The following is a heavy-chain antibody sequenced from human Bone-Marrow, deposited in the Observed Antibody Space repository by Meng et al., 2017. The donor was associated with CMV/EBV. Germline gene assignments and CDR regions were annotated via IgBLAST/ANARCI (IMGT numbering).Heavy chain of an antibody. CDR1: GFTFSSYA. CDR3: AREGLEDAFDI. Sequence: GESLKISCAASGFTFSSYAMHWVRQAPGKGLEWVAVISYDGSNKYYADSVKGRFTISRDNSKSTLYLQMNSLRAEDTAVYYCAREGLEDAFDIWGQGTMVTVSS. D-gene: IGHD3/OR15-3a*01. J-gene: IGHJ3*02. CDR2: ISYDGSNK. V-gene: IGHV3-30*04.